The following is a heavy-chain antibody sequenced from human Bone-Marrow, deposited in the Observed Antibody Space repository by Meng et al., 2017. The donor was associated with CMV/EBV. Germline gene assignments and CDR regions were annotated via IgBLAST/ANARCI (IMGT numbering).Heavy chain of an antibody. CDR1: GGSISSSSYY. J-gene: IGHJ6*02. CDR3: ARPRLELGYGMDV. Sequence: SETLSLTCTVSGGSISSSSYYWGWIRQPPGKGLEWVGIIYYSGSTYYNPSLKSRVTISVDTSKNQFSLKLSPVTAADTAVYYWARPRLELGYGMDVWGQGTTVTVSS. CDR2: IYYSGST. D-gene: IGHD1-7*01. V-gene: IGHV4-39*01.